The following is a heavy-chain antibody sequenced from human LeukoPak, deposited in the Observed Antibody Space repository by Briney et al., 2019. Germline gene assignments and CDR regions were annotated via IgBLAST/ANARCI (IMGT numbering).Heavy chain of an antibody. Sequence: PGGSLRLSCGGSGISFSGSWMSWVRQAPGKGLEWVANIKQDESEKYYVDSVKGRFTISRDNAKSSLYLQMNSLRAEDTAVYYCARALDSSSSRYQAFEEWGQGTLVTVSS. CDR2: IKQDESEK. CDR3: ARALDSSSSRYQAFEE. D-gene: IGHD2-2*01. J-gene: IGHJ4*02. CDR1: GISFSGSW. V-gene: IGHV3-7*01.